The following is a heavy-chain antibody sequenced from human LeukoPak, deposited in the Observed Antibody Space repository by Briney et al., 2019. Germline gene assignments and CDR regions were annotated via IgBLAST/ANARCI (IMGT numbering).Heavy chain of an antibody. D-gene: IGHD1-14*01. CDR1: GFTFSGYW. J-gene: IGHJ6*03. CDR3: AKTGFQWGYYYYYMDV. CDR2: IKQDGSEK. V-gene: IGHV3-7*01. Sequence: PGGSLRLSCAASGFTFSGYWMSWVRQAPGKGLKWVANIKQDGSEKYYVDSVKGRFTISRDNSKNTLYLQMTSLRAEDTAVYSCAKTGFQWGYYYYYMDVWGKGTTVTVSS.